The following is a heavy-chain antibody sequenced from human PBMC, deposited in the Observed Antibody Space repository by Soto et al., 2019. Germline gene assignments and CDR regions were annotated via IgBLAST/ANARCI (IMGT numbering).Heavy chain of an antibody. CDR3: MTLITAVVGSDIGDC. J-gene: IGHJ4*02. D-gene: IGHD2-15*01. V-gene: IGHV3-15*01. CDR2: IKSKPHGGTT. CDR1: GFTVSNAW. Sequence: EGQLVESGGGLVKPGGSLRLSCAASGFTVSNAWMTWVRQAPGKGLEWVGHIKSKPHGGTTEYASPVKDRFTISRDDSTNTAYLPMNSLKLDDIAVYYCMTLITAVVGSDIGDCWGRGSLVTVSS.